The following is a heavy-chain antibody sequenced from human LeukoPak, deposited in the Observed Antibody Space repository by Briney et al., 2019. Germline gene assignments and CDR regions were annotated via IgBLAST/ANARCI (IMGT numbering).Heavy chain of an antibody. Sequence: PSGGSLRLSCAASGFTFSSYWMHWVRHAPGKGLVWVSRINSDGSSTSYADSVKGRFTISRDNAKNTLYLQMNSLRAEDTAVYYCARGGQLWFQNWFDPWGQGTLVTVSS. CDR2: INSDGSST. CDR1: GFTFSSYW. J-gene: IGHJ5*02. V-gene: IGHV3-74*01. D-gene: IGHD5-18*01. CDR3: ARGGQLWFQNWFDP.